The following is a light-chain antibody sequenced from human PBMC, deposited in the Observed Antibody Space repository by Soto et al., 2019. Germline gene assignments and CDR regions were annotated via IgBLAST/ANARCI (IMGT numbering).Light chain of an antibody. V-gene: IGKV1-5*01. CDR2: DAS. CDR3: QEYNGYSGT. Sequence: DIQMTQSPSTLSASVGDRVTISCRASQSISSWLAWYQQKPGKAPKLLIYDASSLESGVPSRFSGSGSGTEFTLTISSLQPDDFAPYYCQEYNGYSGTFGQGTKVEIK. CDR1: QSISSW. J-gene: IGKJ1*01.